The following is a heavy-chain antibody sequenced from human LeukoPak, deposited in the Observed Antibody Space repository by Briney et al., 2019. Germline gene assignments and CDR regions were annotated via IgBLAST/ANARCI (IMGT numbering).Heavy chain of an antibody. CDR2: INPSGGST. V-gene: IGHV1-46*01. J-gene: IGHJ6*02. Sequence: EASVKVSCKASGYTFTSYYMHWVRQAPGQGLEWMGIINPSGGSTSYAQKFQGRVTMTRDTSTSTVYMELSSLRSEDTAVYYCGVVVPGYCYGMDVWGQGTTVTVSS. D-gene: IGHD2-2*01. CDR1: GYTFTSYY. CDR3: GVVVPGYCYGMDV.